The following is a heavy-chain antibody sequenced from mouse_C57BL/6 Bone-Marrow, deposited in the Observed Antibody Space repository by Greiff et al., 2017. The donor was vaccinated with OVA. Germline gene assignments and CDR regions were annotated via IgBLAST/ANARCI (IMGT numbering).Heavy chain of an antibody. Sequence: QVQLQQSGAELVKPGASVKISCKASGYAFSSYWMHWVKQRPGKGLEWIGQIYPGDGDTNYNGKFKGKATLTADKSSSTAYMPLSSLTSEDSAVYFCARSGDYGSSSWYFDVWGKGTTVTVSS. CDR1: GYAFSSYW. V-gene: IGHV1-80*01. D-gene: IGHD1-1*01. CDR3: ARSGDYGSSSWYFDV. J-gene: IGHJ1*03. CDR2: IYPGDGDT.